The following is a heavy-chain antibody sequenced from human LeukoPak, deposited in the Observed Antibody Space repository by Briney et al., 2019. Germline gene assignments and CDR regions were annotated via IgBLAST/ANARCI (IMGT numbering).Heavy chain of an antibody. Sequence: GGSLRLSCAASGFTFSSYSMNWVRQAPGRGLEWVSYISSSSSTIYYADSVKGRFTISRDNAKNSLYLQMNSLRAEDTAVYYCAGRDYYDSSGYYPGDYWGQGTLVTVSS. D-gene: IGHD3-22*01. CDR1: GFTFSSYS. CDR2: ISSSSSTI. CDR3: AGRDYYDSSGYYPGDY. J-gene: IGHJ4*02. V-gene: IGHV3-48*01.